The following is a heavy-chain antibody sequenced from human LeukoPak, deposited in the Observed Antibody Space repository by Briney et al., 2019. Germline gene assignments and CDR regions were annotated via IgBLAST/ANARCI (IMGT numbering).Heavy chain of an antibody. J-gene: IGHJ4*02. D-gene: IGHD6-19*01. V-gene: IGHV4-59*01. CDR1: GGSISSYY. CDR3: ARGSLLEGGGWPAFDY. CDR2: IYYSGST. Sequence: SETLSLTCTVSGGSISSYYWSWIRQPPGKGLEWIGYIYYSGSTNYNPSLKSRVTISVDTSKNQFSLRLSSVTAADTAVYYCARGSLLEGGGWPAFDYWGQGTLVTVSS.